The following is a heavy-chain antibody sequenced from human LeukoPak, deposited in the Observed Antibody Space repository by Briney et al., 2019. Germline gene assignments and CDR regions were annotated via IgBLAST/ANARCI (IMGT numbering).Heavy chain of an antibody. CDR2: INDSGGST. Sequence: GGSLRLSCAASGFTFSSYGMSWVRQAPGKGLEWVSAINDSGGSTYYADSVKGRLTISRDNSKNTLYLQMNSLRAEDTAVYYCAKPAISSRGWYYDYWGQGTLVTVSS. CDR3: AKPAISSRGWYYDY. V-gene: IGHV3-23*01. J-gene: IGHJ4*02. CDR1: GFTFSSYG. D-gene: IGHD6-19*01.